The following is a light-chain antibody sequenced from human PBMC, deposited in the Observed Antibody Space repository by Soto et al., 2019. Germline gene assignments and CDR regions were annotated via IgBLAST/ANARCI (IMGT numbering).Light chain of an antibody. CDR2: DVN. CDR3: SSYTSSSTRI. J-gene: IGLJ1*01. CDR1: SSDVGGYNY. V-gene: IGLV2-14*01. Sequence: QSVLTQPASVSGSPGQWITISCTGSSSDVGGYNYVSWYQQHPGKAPKLMIYDVNNRPSGVSNRFSGSKSGNTASPTISGLQAEDEADYYCSSYTSSSTRIFGTGTKLTVL.